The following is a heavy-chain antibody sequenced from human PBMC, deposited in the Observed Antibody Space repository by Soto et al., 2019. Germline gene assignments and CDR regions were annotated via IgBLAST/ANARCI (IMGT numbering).Heavy chain of an antibody. V-gene: IGHV4-4*07. D-gene: IGHD3-3*01. CDR2: VYSSGGT. CDR3: ARGQRFSDWFDP. J-gene: IGHJ5*02. Sequence: SETLSLTCTVSGGSMSSYYWTWIRQPAGKGLEWIGRVYSSGGTHYNPSLKGRVTISLDTSKNQLSLRLLSVTDADTAVYYCARGQRFSDWFDPWGQGTLVTVSS. CDR1: GGSMSSYY.